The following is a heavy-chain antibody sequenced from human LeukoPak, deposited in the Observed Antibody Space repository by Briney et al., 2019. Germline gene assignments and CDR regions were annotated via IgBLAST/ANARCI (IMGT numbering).Heavy chain of an antibody. CDR1: GFTFDDYA. CDR3: AKDTSYSSSWFGAFDI. Sequence: PGSSLRLSCAASGFTFDDYAMHWVRQAPGKGLEWVSGISWNSGSIGYADSVKGRFTISRDNAKNSLYLQMNNLRAEDTALYYCAKDTSYSSSWFGAFDIWGQGTMVTVSS. V-gene: IGHV3-9*01. D-gene: IGHD6-13*01. J-gene: IGHJ3*02. CDR2: ISWNSGSI.